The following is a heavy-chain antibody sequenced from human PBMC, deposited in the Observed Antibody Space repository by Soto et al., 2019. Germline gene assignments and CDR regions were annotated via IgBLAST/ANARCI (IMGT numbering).Heavy chain of an antibody. V-gene: IGHV2-5*02. D-gene: IGHD3-22*01. Sequence: SGPTLVNPTQTLTLTCTFSGFSLSTSGVGVGWIRQPPGKALEWLTLIYWDDDERYSPSLKSRLTITKDTSKNQVVLTMTNMDPVDTATYYCARTDRDSSDYFFDYWGQGTLVTVSS. CDR3: ARTDRDSSDYFFDY. J-gene: IGHJ4*02. CDR1: GFSLSTSGVG. CDR2: IYWDDDE.